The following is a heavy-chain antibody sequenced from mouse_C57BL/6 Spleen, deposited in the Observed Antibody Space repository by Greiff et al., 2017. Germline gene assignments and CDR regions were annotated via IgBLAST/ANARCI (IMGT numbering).Heavy chain of an antibody. D-gene: IGHD2-4*01. V-gene: IGHV1-82*01. CDR1: GYAFSSSW. Sequence: VKLVESGPELVKPGASVKISCKASGYAFSSSWMNWVKQRPGKGLEWIGRIYPGDGDTNYNGKFKGKATLTADKSSSTAYMQLSSLTSEDSAVYFCAVYDYEGSWFAYWGQGTLVTVSA. CDR2: IYPGDGDT. CDR3: AVYDYEGSWFAY. J-gene: IGHJ3*01.